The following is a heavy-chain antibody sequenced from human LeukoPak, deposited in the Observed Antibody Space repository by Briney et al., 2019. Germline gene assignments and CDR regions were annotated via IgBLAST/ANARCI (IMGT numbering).Heavy chain of an antibody. Sequence: SQTLSLTCTVSGGSISSGSYYWSWIRQPPGKGLEWIGYIYYSGSTNYNPSLKSRVTISVDRSNNQFSLKLNSVTAADTAVYYCARDRGDTAMINWGQGTQVTVSS. D-gene: IGHD5-18*01. V-gene: IGHV4-61*01. CDR1: GGSISSGSYY. CDR2: IYYSGST. J-gene: IGHJ4*02. CDR3: ARDRGDTAMIN.